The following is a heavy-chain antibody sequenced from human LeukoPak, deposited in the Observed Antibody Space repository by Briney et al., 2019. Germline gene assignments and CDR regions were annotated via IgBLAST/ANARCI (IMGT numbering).Heavy chain of an antibody. Sequence: ASVKVSCKASGYIFTNYGIIWVRHAPGQWLEWMGWINTYNGKTNYAHKIQGRVTLATNTSHSTAYKELRSLRSDTTAVNYCSNSHSGSLRAPFYNWGQGALGTVSS. J-gene: IGHJ4*02. D-gene: IGHD3-22*01. CDR3: SNSHSGSLRAPFYN. CDR1: GYIFTNYG. V-gene: IGHV1-18*01. CDR2: INTYNGKT.